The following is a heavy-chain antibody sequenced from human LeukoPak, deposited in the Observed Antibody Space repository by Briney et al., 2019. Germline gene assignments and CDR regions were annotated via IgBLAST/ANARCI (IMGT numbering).Heavy chain of an antibody. J-gene: IGHJ6*02. CDR1: GFTFSSYS. CDR2: ISSSSSYI. CDR3: ARVPVAGRLGPSDSSGYGMDA. D-gene: IGHD3-22*01. Sequence: PGGSLRLSCAASGFTFSSYSMNWVRQAPGKGLEWVSSISSSSSYIYYADSVKGRFTISRDNAKNSLYLQMNSLRAEDTAVYYCARVPVAGRLGPSDSSGYGMDAWGQGTTVTVSS. V-gene: IGHV3-21*01.